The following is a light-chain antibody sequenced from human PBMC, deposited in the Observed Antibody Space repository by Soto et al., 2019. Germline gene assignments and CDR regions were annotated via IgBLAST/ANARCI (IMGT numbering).Light chain of an antibody. J-gene: IGKJ1*01. V-gene: IGKV3-15*01. CDR3: QQYNNWSPWT. CDR2: GAS. CDR1: QSVSSN. Sequence: EIVLTQSPATLSVSPGERATLSCRASQSVSSNLAGYQQKPGQAPRLLIYGASTRATGIPARFSGSGSGTEFTLTISSLQSEDFAVYYGQQYNNWSPWTVGKGTKVEIK.